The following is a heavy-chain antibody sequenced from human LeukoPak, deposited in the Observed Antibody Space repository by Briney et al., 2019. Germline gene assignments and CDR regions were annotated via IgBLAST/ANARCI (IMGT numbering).Heavy chain of an antibody. D-gene: IGHD6-13*01. V-gene: IGHV3-74*01. CDR1: GFTLSSYW. J-gene: IGHJ4*02. CDR2: INTDGSTT. Sequence: GGSLRLSCAASGFTLSSYWMHWVRQAPGKGLVWVSRINTDGSTTSYADSVKGRFTISRDNAKNTLYLQMDSLRVEDTAVYFCARGGSTWYDYWGQGTLVTVSS. CDR3: ARGGSTWYDY.